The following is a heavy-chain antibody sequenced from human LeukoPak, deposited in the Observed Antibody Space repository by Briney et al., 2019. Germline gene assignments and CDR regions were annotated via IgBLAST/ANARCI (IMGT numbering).Heavy chain of an antibody. CDR3: ARGPIGGLRKGFDI. CDR2: INTHNGAT. CDR1: GNTFAGYY. Sequence: ASVKVSCKASGNTFAGYYVHWVRQAPGQGLEWMGWINTHNGATNYAQHFQGRVTMTTDMAVTTAYMDLDGLIPDAAAVYFCARGPIGGLRKGFDIWGQGTLVTVSS. V-gene: IGHV1-2*02. J-gene: IGHJ4*02. D-gene: IGHD1-26*01.